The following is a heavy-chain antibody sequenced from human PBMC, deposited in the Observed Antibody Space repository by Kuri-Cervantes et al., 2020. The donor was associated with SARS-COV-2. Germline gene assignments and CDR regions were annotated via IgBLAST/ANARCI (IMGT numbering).Heavy chain of an antibody. D-gene: IGHD2/OR15-2a*01. CDR1: GFTLGDYG. CDR2: ITWDGYNT. V-gene: IGHV3-43D*03. Sequence: GGSLRLSCAPSGFTLGDYGMYWVRQAPGKGLEWVSSITWDGYNTFYADSVKGRFTMSRDSSRNSLYLQMSSLRVEDTAVYFCAKVFGVGSNIKYFDNWGQGTVVTVSS. J-gene: IGHJ4*02. CDR3: AKVFGVGSNIKYFDN.